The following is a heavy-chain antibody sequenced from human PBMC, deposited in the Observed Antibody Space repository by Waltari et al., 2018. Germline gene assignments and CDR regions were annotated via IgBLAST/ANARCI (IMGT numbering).Heavy chain of an antibody. J-gene: IGHJ5*02. V-gene: IGHV4-59*01. CDR1: GGSISRYY. Sequence: QVQLQESGPGLVKPSETLSLTCTVSGGSISRYYWSWIRQPPGKGLEWIGYIYYSGSTNYNPSLKSRVTISVDTSKNQFSLKLSSVTAADTAVYYCARRKENFDPWGQGTLVTVSS. CDR3: ARRKENFDP. CDR2: IYYSGST.